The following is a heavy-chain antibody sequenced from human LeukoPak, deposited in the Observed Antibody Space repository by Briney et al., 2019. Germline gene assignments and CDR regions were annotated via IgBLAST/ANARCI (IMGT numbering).Heavy chain of an antibody. CDR2: VTVSGGGT. CDR1: GFTFSSYA. D-gene: IGHD6-6*01. J-gene: IGHJ4*02. Sequence: GGSLRLSCTASGFTFSSYAMSWVRQAPGKGLEWVSTVTVSGGGTYYRDSVKGRFAISRDNSKNTLYLQMNSLRAEDTAVYYCAKRAARPAYYFDFWGQGTLVTIS. CDR3: AKRAARPAYYFDF. V-gene: IGHV3-23*01.